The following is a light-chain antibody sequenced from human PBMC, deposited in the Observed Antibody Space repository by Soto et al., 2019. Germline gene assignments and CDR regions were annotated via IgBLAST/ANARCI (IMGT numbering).Light chain of an antibody. CDR3: HQYGISPPT. V-gene: IGKV3-20*01. CDR1: QSLTSDY. J-gene: IGKJ1*01. CDR2: DTD. Sequence: EIVLTQSPGTLSLSPGERATLSCRASQSLTSDYLSWYQQRPGQSPRLLIYDTDRRATDVPDRFRGSGSGTDFTLTITRLEPEDFAVFYCHQYGISPPTFGPGTKVDIK.